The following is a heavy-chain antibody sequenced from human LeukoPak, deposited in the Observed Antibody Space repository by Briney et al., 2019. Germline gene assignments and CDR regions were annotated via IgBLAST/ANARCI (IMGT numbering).Heavy chain of an antibody. Sequence: WASVKVSCKASGYTFTSYYMHWVRQAPGQGLEWMGIINPSGGSTSYAQKFQGRVTMTRDTSTSTVYMELSSLRSEDTAVYYCAREGGDDSKSKRAFDIWGQGTMVTVSS. CDR1: GYTFTSYY. J-gene: IGHJ3*02. D-gene: IGHD3-22*01. V-gene: IGHV1-46*01. CDR3: AREGGDDSKSKRAFDI. CDR2: INPSGGST.